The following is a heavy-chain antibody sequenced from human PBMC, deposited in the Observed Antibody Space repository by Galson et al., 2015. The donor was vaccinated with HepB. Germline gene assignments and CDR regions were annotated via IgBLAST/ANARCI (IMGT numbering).Heavy chain of an antibody. CDR1: GYTFTGYY. D-gene: IGHD6-13*01. CDR2: INPNSGGT. J-gene: IGHJ5*02. V-gene: IGHV1-2*06. Sequence: SVKVSCKASGYTFTGYYMHWVRQAPGQGLEWMGRINPNSGGTNYAQKFQGRVTMTRDTSISTAYMEPSRLRSDDTAVYYCAREWRQQLVGWFDPWGQGTLVTVSS. CDR3: AREWRQQLVGWFDP.